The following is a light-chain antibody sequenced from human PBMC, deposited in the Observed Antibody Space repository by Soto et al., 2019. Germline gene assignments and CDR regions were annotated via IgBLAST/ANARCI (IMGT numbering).Light chain of an antibody. CDR2: GAS. J-gene: IGKJ5*01. CDR1: QSLRRTY. CDR3: QQYNKWPPIT. Sequence: EVVLTQFPDTLSVSPGETATLSCRASQSLRRTYVAWYQHKPGQAPRLLIYGASTRATGIPARFSGSGSGTEFTLTISSLQSEDFALYYCQQYNKWPPITFGQGTRLEIK. V-gene: IGKV3-15*01.